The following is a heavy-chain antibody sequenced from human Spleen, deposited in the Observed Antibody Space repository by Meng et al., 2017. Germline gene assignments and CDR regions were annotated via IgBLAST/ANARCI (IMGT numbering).Heavy chain of an antibody. CDR3: ATPQRGHNYGYGY. J-gene: IGHJ4*02. CDR1: GFTFDDYD. D-gene: IGHD3-16*01. CDR2: INWNRGII. V-gene: IGHV3-9*01. Sequence: GGSLRLSCAASGFTFDDYDMHWVRQAPGKGLEWVSGINWNRGIIGYADSVKGRFTISRDNAKNSLYLQMNSLRAEDTAVYYCATPQRGHNYGYGYWGQGTLVTVSS.